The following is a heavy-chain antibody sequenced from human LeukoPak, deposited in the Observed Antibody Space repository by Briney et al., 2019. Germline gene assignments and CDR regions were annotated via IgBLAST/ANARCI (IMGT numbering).Heavy chain of an antibody. CDR3: ATVPPGYCSGGSCAYFDY. J-gene: IGHJ4*02. Sequence: GASVKVSCKASGYTFTSYDINWVRQATGQGLEWMGWMNPNSGNTGYAQKFQGRVTMTRNTSISTAYMELSSLRSEDTAVYYCATVPPGYCSGGSCAYFDYWGQGTLVTVSS. CDR2: MNPNSGNT. V-gene: IGHV1-8*01. D-gene: IGHD2-15*01. CDR1: GYTFTSYD.